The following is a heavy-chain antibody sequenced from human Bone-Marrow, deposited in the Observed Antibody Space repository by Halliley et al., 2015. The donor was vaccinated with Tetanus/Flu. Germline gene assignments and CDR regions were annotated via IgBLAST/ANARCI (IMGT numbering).Heavy chain of an antibody. J-gene: IGHJ4*02. CDR2: ISHDGSRE. CDR3: GRQVNDQSHSAAYKNNGIDS. V-gene: IGHV3-30*03. Sequence: SLRLSCLASGFNFSRHGLHWVRQAPGKGLDWVAYISHDGSREYFAESVKGRATIFRDNSKNLFLLQMTHLRPDDTAIYYCGRQVNDQSHSAAYKNNGIDSWGQGTLVTVSS. D-gene: IGHD1-1*01. CDR1: GFNFSRHG.